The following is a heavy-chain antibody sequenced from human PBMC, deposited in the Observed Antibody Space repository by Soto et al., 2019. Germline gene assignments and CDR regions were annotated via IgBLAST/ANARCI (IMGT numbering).Heavy chain of an antibody. Sequence: PSETLSLTCTVSGGSISSGDYYWSWIRQPPGKGLEWIGYIYYSGSTYYNPSLKSRVTISVDTSKNQFSLKLSSVTAAGTAVYYCARVGIVVVVAATLGGSAFDIWGQGTMVTVSS. CDR2: IYYSGST. CDR3: ARVGIVVVVAATLGGSAFDI. CDR1: GGSISSGDYY. V-gene: IGHV4-30-4*01. D-gene: IGHD2-15*01. J-gene: IGHJ3*02.